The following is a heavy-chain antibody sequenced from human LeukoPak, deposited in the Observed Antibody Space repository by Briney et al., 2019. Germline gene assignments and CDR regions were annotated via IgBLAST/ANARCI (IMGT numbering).Heavy chain of an antibody. Sequence: SETLSLTCTVSGGSISSSSYYWGWIRQPPGKGLEYIGSIYYTESTYYNPSLKSRVTISVDTSKNQFSLNLTSVTSADTAVYYCARRLWSGEYYFDYWGQGTLVTVSS. V-gene: IGHV4-39*01. J-gene: IGHJ4*02. CDR1: GGSISSSSYY. D-gene: IGHD3-10*01. CDR2: IYYTEST. CDR3: ARRLWSGEYYFDY.